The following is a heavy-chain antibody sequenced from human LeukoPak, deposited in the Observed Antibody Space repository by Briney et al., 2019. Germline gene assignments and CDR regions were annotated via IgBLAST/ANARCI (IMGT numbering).Heavy chain of an antibody. CDR1: GGTFSSYA. CDR2: IIPILGIA. V-gene: IGHV1-69*04. D-gene: IGHD6-19*01. Sequence: SVKVSCKASGGTFSSYAISRVRQAPGQGLEWMGRIIPILGIANYAQKFQGRVTITADKSTSTAYMELSSLRSEDTAVYYCARAVAGTGYFDYWGQGTLVTVSS. J-gene: IGHJ4*02. CDR3: ARAVAGTGYFDY.